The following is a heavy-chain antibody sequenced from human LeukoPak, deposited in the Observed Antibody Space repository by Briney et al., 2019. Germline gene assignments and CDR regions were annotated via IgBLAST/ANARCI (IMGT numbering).Heavy chain of an antibody. D-gene: IGHD3-10*01. V-gene: IGHV4-34*01. Sequence: SETLSLTCAVYGGSFSGYYWSWIRQPPGKGLEWIGEINHSGSTNYNPSLKSRVTISVDTSKNQFSLKLSSVTAADTVVYYCARGWFGSGSFFDYWGQGTLVTVSS. CDR2: INHSGST. CDR3: ARGWFGSGSFFDY. CDR1: GGSFSGYY. J-gene: IGHJ4*02.